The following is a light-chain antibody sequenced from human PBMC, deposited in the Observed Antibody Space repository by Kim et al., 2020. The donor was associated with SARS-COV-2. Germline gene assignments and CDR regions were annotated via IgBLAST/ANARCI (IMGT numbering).Light chain of an antibody. J-gene: IGLJ3*02. CDR2: EDK. CDR3: QSYDSSNQGV. Sequence: KTVTIACTRSSGSSASNDVQWYQQRPGSAPTTVIYEDKQRPSGVPDRFSGSIDSSSNSASLTISGLKTEDEADYYCQSYDSSNQGVFGGGTQLIVL. CDR1: SGSSASND. V-gene: IGLV6-57*03.